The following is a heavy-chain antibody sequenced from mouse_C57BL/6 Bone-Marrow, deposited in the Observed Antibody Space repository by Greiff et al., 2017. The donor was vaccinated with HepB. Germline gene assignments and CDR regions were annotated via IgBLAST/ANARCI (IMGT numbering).Heavy chain of an antibody. CDR2: IYPRSGNN. J-gene: IGHJ4*01. CDR1: GYTFTSYG. Sequence: QVQLQQSGAELARPGASVKLSCKASGYTFTSYGISWVKQRTGQGLEWIGEIYPRSGNNYYNEKFKGKATLTADKSSSTAYMELRSLTSEDAAVYFCARYYYERYYAMDYWGQGTSVTVSS. D-gene: IGHD2-4*01. V-gene: IGHV1-81*01. CDR3: ARYYYERYYAMDY.